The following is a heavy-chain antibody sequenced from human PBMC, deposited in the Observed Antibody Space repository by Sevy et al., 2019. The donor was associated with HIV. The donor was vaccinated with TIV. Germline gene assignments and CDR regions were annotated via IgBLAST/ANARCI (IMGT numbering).Heavy chain of an antibody. V-gene: IGHV3-30*18. Sequence: GESLKISCAASGFTFSSYGMHWVRQAPGKGLEWVAVISYDGSNKYYADSVKGRFTISRDNSKNTLYLQMNSLRAEDTAVYYCAKERFRYYYGSGSYHDYWGQGTLVTVSS. CDR3: AKERFRYYYGSGSYHDY. CDR2: ISYDGSNK. J-gene: IGHJ4*02. CDR1: GFTFSSYG. D-gene: IGHD3-10*01.